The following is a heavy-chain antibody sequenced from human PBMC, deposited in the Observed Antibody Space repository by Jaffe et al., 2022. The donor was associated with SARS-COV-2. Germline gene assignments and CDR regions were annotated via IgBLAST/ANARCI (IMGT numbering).Heavy chain of an antibody. CDR1: GGSFSGYY. D-gene: IGHD6-13*01. CDR3: ARRGAIAAGFDY. J-gene: IGHJ4*02. CDR2: INHSGST. V-gene: IGHV4-34*01. Sequence: QVQLQQWGAGLLKPSETLSLTCAVYGGSFSGYYWSWIRQPPGKGLEWIGEINHSGSTNYNPSLKSRVTISVDTSKNQFSLKLSSVTAADTAVYYCARRGAIAAGFDYWGQGTLVTVSS.